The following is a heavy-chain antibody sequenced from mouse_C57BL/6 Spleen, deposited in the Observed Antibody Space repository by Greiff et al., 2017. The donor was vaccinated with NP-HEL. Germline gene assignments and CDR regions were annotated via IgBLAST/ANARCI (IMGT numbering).Heavy chain of an antibody. J-gene: IGHJ2*01. CDR2: IYPGDGDT. D-gene: IGHD2-2*01. V-gene: IGHV1-82*01. CDR3: AHRVTTKGVDYFDY. CDR1: GYAFSSSW. Sequence: VQLQQSGPELVKPGASVKISCKASGYAFSSSWMNWVKQRPGKGLEWIGRIYPGDGDTNYNGKFKGKATLTADKSSSTAYMQLSSLTSEDSAVYFCAHRVTTKGVDYFDYWGQGTTLTVSS.